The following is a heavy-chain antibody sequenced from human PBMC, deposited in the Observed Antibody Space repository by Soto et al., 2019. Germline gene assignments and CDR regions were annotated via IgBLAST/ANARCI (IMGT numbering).Heavy chain of an antibody. CDR1: GFTFSDYY. V-gene: IGHV3-11*01. CDR2: ISSSGSTI. Sequence: PGGSLRLSCAASGFTFSDYYMSWIRQAPGKGLEWVSYISSSGSTIYYADSVKGRFTISRDNAKNSLYLQMNSLRAEDTAVYYCAREGPPYYDFWSGYWSPEYYYGMDVWGQGTTVTVSS. CDR3: AREGPPYYDFWSGYWSPEYYYGMDV. J-gene: IGHJ6*02. D-gene: IGHD3-3*01.